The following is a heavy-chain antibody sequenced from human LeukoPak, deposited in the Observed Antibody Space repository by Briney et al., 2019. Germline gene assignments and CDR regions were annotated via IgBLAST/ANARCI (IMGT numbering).Heavy chain of an antibody. CDR3: ARFSGSSNFDY. Sequence: EASVKVSCRASGYTFSVYFMHWVRQAPGQGLEWMGWIYPNSGGTKYAQKFQGRVTMTRDTSISTIYMELSSLRSDDTAVYYCARFSGSSNFDYWGQGTLVTVPS. V-gene: IGHV1-2*02. CDR1: GYTFSVYF. CDR2: IYPNSGGT. J-gene: IGHJ4*02. D-gene: IGHD1-26*01.